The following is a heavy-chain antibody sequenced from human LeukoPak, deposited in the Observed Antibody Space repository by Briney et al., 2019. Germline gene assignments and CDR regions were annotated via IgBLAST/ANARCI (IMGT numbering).Heavy chain of an antibody. CDR3: ARRPSYDFWSGYYGVDGLDI. CDR2: IYPGDSDT. CDR1: GYSFVSHW. J-gene: IGHJ3*02. V-gene: IGHV5-51*01. D-gene: IGHD3-3*01. Sequence: RGESLKISCKASGYSFVSHWIVWVRQMPGKGLEWLGIIYPGDSDTRYSPSFQGQVTISADKSISTAYLQWNSLRASDTAMYYCARRPSYDFWSGYYGVDGLDIWGLGTMVTVSS.